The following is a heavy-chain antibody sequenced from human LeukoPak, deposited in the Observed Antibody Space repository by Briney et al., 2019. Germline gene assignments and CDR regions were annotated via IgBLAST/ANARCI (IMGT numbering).Heavy chain of an antibody. V-gene: IGHV1-69*06. D-gene: IGHD2-2*01. CDR1: GGTFSSYA. Sequence: SVKVSCKASGGTFSSYAISWVRQAPGQGLEWTGGIIPIFGTANYAQKFQGRVTITADKSTSTAYMELSSLRSEDTAVYYCAREGYQLLSPFDYWGQGTLVTVSS. CDR2: IIPIFGTA. CDR3: AREGYQLLSPFDY. J-gene: IGHJ4*02.